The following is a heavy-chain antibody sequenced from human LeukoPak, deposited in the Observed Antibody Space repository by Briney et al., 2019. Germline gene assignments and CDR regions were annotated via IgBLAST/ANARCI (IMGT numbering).Heavy chain of an antibody. CDR3: ARSLDIVVVPAAIPHYYYYGMDV. J-gene: IGHJ6*02. D-gene: IGHD2-2*03. V-gene: IGHV3-21*01. CDR2: ISSSSSYI. CDR1: GFTFSSYS. Sequence: GGSLRLSCAASGFTFSSYSMNLVRQAPGKGLEWVSSISSSSSYIYYADSVKGRFTISRDNAKNSLYLQMNSLRAEDTAVYYCARSLDIVVVPAAIPHYYYYGMDVWGQGTTVTVSS.